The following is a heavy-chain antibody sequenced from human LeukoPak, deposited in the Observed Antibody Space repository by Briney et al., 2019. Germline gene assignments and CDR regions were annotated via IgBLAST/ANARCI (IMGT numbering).Heavy chain of an antibody. D-gene: IGHD3-16*02. CDR2: INHSGST. V-gene: IGHV4-34*01. Sequence: SEALSLTCAVYGGSFSGYYWSWIRQPPGKGLEWIGEINHSGSTNYNPSLKSRVTISVDTSKNQFSLKLSSVTAADTAVYYCARGFYYVWGSYRYFDYWGQGTLVTVSS. CDR3: ARGFYYVWGSYRYFDY. J-gene: IGHJ4*02. CDR1: GGSFSGYY.